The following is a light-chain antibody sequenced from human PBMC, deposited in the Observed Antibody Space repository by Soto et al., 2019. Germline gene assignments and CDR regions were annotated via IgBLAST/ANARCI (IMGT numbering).Light chain of an antibody. CDR3: MQYTHWVYT. CDR1: QSLVHSDGNTY. CDR2: KVS. Sequence: DVVMTQSPLSLPVTLGQPASISCRSSQSLVHSDGNTYLSWFQQRPGQSPRRLIYKVSNRHSGVPDKFSASGSGTDFTLKISRVEAEDVGVYYCMQYTHWVYTFGQGTKLEIK. J-gene: IGKJ2*01. V-gene: IGKV2-30*02.